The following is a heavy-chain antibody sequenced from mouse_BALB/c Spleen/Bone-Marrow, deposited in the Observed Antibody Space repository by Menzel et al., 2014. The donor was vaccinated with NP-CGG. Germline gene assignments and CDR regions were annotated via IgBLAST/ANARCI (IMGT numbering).Heavy chain of an antibody. D-gene: IGHD2-10*02. Sequence: VQLQQSGAELVRPGSSVKISCKASGYPFSSYWMNWVKQRPGQGLEWIGQIYPGDGETNYNGKFKGNATLTADKSSSTAYMQRISLTSEDSAVYFCARKYGDYWGQGTTFTVSS. CDR2: IYPGDGET. CDR1: GYPFSSYW. J-gene: IGHJ2*01. V-gene: IGHV1-80*01. CDR3: ARKYGDY.